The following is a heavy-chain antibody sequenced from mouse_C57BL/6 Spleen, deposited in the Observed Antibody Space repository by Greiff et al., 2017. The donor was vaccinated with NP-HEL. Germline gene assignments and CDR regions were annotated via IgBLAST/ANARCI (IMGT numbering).Heavy chain of an antibody. J-gene: IGHJ4*01. V-gene: IGHV1-64*01. Sequence: QVQLQQPGAELVKPGASVKLSCKASGYTFTSYWMHWVKQRPGQGLEWIGMINPNSGSTNYNEKFKSKATLTVDKSSSTAYMQLSSLTSEDSAVYYCARYYEIYYAMDYWGQGTSVTVSS. CDR3: ARYYEIYYAMDY. D-gene: IGHD1-1*01. CDR2: INPNSGST. CDR1: GYTFTSYW.